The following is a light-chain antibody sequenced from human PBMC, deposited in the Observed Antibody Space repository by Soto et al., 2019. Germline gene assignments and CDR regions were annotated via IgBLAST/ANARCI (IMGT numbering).Light chain of an antibody. CDR3: QQYNDEPWP. Sequence: DIPMTQSPSTLSASVGDRVTITCRASQNIGNWLAWYQQKPGKTPDPLIYDASSLESGVQLRFSGSRSGTEFTLPVSSLQTDDSATYYCQQYNDEPWPFCQGTKVDIK. V-gene: IGKV1-5*01. CDR2: DAS. J-gene: IGKJ1*01. CDR1: QNIGNW.